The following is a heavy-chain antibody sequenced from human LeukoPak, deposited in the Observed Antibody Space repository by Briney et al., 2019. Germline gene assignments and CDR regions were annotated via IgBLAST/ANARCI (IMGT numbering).Heavy chain of an antibody. CDR1: GFTFSSYS. J-gene: IGHJ4*02. V-gene: IGHV3-48*01. Sequence: GGSLRLSCAASGFTFSSYSMNWVRQAPGKGLEWVSYISSSSSTIYYADSVKGRFTISRGNAKNSLYLQMNSLRAEDTAVYYCARRTDYDYWGQGTLVTVSS. CDR3: ARRTDYDY. CDR2: ISSSSSTI.